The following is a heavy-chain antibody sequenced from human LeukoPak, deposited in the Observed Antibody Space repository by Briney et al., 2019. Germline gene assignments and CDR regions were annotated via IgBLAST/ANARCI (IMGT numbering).Heavy chain of an antibody. J-gene: IGHJ4*02. CDR3: ARVTTQYNWNDVDLGYFDY. Sequence: GASVKVSCKASGYTFTSYYMHWVRQAPGQGLEWMGIINPSGGSTSYAQKFQGRVTMTRDMSTSTVYMELSSLRSEDTAVYYCARVTTQYNWNDVDLGYFDYWGQGTLVTVSS. CDR1: GYTFTSYY. V-gene: IGHV1-46*01. CDR2: INPSGGST. D-gene: IGHD1-20*01.